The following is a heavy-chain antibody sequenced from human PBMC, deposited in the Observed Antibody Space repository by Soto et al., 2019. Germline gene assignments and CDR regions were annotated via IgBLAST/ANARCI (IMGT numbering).Heavy chain of an antibody. J-gene: IGHJ5*02. V-gene: IGHV1-69*12. CDR3: XREVVVAATGWFDP. D-gene: IGHD2-15*01. CDR1: GGTFSSYA. Sequence: QVQLVQSGAEVKKPGSSVKVSCKASGGTFSSYAISWVRQAPGQGLEWMGGIIPIFGTANYAQKFQGRVTITAXEXTSTAYMXXXXXRSEDTAVYYCXREVVVAATGWFDPWGQGTLVTVSS. CDR2: IIPIFGTA.